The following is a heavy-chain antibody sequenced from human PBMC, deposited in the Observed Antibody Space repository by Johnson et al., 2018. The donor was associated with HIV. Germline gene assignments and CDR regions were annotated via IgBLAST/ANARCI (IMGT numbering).Heavy chain of an antibody. V-gene: IGHV3-11*01. CDR1: GFIFSDYY. Sequence: QVQLVESGGGLVRPGGSLRLSCAASGFIFSDYYMSWIRQAPGKGLEWVTSISGGTTYYTDSVKGRFTISRDNSKNTLYLQMNSLRAEDTALYYCAKPETGELSDAFDIWGQGTMVTVSS. J-gene: IGHJ3*02. CDR2: ISGGTT. CDR3: AKPETGELSDAFDI. D-gene: IGHD7-27*01.